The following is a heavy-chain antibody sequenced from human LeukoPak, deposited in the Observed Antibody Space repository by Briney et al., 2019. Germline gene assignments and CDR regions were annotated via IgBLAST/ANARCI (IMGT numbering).Heavy chain of an antibody. CDR3: ARDGWPGDYYYGMDV. CDR1: GFTFSSYA. Sequence: GGSLRLSCAASGFTFSSYAMHWVRQAPGKGLEWVAVISYDGSNKYYADSVKGRFTISRDNSKNTLYLQMNSLRAEDTAVYYCARDGWPGDYYYGMDVWSQGTTVTVSS. D-gene: IGHD1-14*01. CDR2: ISYDGSNK. V-gene: IGHV3-30-3*01. J-gene: IGHJ6*02.